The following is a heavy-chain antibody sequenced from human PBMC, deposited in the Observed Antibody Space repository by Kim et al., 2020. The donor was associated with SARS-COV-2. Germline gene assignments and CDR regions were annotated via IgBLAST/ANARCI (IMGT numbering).Heavy chain of an antibody. V-gene: IGHV3-30*10. J-gene: IGHJ4*02. Sequence: HKYYTDSGKGRFSISRDNSESTLYLQMSSLSAEDTAVYYCARSPNRPFDIWGQGTLVTVSS. D-gene: IGHD3-9*01. CDR3: ARSPNRPFDI. CDR2: HK.